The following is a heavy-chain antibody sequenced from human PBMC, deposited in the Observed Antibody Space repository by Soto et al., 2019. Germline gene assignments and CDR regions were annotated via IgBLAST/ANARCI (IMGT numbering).Heavy chain of an antibody. D-gene: IGHD1-1*01. CDR2: ITGSAGGT. V-gene: IGHV3-23*01. J-gene: IGHJ4*02. CDR3: ARESEH. Sequence: GGSLRLSCAVSGFTFSNYAMSWVRQAPGKGLEWVSTITGSAGGTYYADSMKGRFTISRDNSKSTLYLQMYSLRVEDTAVYYCARESEHWGQGTLVTVSS. CDR1: GFTFSNYA.